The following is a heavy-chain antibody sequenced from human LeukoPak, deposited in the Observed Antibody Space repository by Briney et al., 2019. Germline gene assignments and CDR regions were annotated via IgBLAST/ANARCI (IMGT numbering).Heavy chain of an antibody. V-gene: IGHV1-18*01. CDR2: ISCYNGDT. J-gene: IGHJ4*02. CDR3: MRDPTNTSGRYAYFDF. Sequence: ASVKVSCKASGYTFTHHGISWVRQAPGQGLEWMGWISCYNGDTKFGQKFQGRVTMSKDTSTTTAYMELTGLTSDDTAGYYCMRDPTNTSGRYAYFDFWGQGTLVTVSS. CDR1: GYTFTHHG. D-gene: IGHD1-26*01.